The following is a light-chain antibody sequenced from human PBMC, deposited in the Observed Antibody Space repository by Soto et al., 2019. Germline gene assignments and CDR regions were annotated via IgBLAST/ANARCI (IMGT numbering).Light chain of an antibody. J-gene: IGKJ1*01. CDR2: SAS. Sequence: EIVMTQSPVTLSVSPGERATLSCRASERISNNLAWYQQKPGQAPRLLIYSASTRATGIPARFIGSGSATEFTLTISSLQSEDFAVYYCQQYSNWLTWTFGQGTKVDI. CDR3: QQYSNWLTWT. CDR1: ERISNN. V-gene: IGKV3D-15*01.